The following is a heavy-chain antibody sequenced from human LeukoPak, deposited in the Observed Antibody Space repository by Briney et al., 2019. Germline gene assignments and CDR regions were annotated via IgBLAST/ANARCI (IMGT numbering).Heavy chain of an antibody. CDR2: IWYDGSNK. CDR3: AWKHGSGVCDY. J-gene: IGHJ4*02. D-gene: IGHD3-10*01. CDR1: GFTFSNYG. V-gene: IGHV3-33*01. Sequence: GGSLRLSRAASGFTFSNYGMHWVRQAPGKGLEWVAVIWYDGSNKYYADSVKGRFTISRDNSKNTLYLQMNSLRAEDTAVYYCAWKHGSGVCDYWGQGTLVSVST.